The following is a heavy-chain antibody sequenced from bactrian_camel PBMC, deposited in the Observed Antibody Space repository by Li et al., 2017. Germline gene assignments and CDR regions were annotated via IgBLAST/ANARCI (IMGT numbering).Heavy chain of an antibody. CDR3: AKGGRKTSITPLSAGVTF. CDR1: GYTHGNNC. CDR2: FHAGSGHT. J-gene: IGHJ4*01. V-gene: IGHV3S1*01. Sequence: VQLVESGGGSVQAGGSLRLSCVVSGYTHGNNCMAWFRQIPGAEREGVAFFHAGSGHTDYGDSVRGRFTISRDNAKNILYLQMNNLKSEDTAMYYCAKGGRKTSITPLSAGVTFRGQGTQVTVS. D-gene: IGHD2*01.